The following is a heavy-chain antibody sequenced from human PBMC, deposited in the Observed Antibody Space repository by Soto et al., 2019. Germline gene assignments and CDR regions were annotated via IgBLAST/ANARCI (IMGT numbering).Heavy chain of an antibody. CDR2: ISWNSATI. J-gene: IGHJ4*02. D-gene: IGHD3-22*01. V-gene: IGHV3-9*01. Sequence: PGGSLRLSCAASGFRFDDYAMHWVRQGPGRGLEWVSSISWNSATIVYADSVKGRFTISRDNAKNSLYLQMSSLRAEDTAFYYCAKLDAYFYDTTDLGAPTWGQGTLVTVSS. CDR1: GFRFDDYA. CDR3: AKLDAYFYDTTDLGAPT.